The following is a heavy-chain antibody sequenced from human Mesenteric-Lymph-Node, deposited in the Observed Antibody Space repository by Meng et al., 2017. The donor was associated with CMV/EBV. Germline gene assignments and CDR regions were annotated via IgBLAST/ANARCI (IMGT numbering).Heavy chain of an antibody. D-gene: IGHD3-9*01. J-gene: IGHJ3*01. CDR3: ARSLWPSFDILTGFNDWGDAFDV. CDR2: INPNSGGT. V-gene: IGHV1-2*06. CDR1: Y. Sequence: YMHWVRQAPGQGLEWMGRINPNSGGTNYAQKFQGRVTMTRDTSISTAYMELSRLRSDDTAVYYCARSLWPSFDILTGFNDWGDAFDVWGQGTLVTVSS.